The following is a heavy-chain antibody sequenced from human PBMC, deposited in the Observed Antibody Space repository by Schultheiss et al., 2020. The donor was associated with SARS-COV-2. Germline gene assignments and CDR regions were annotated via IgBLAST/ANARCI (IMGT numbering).Heavy chain of an antibody. CDR2: IYYSGNT. J-gene: IGHJ4*02. D-gene: IGHD3/OR15-3a*01. Sequence: SQTLSLTCTVSGGSISSHTFYWGWIRQPPGKGLEWLGSIYYSGNTYYNPSLKSRVTISVDTSKNHFSLKLSSVTAADTAVYYCARHDAGLVTYYFDYWGQGTLVTVSS. CDR3: ARHDAGLVTYYFDY. V-gene: IGHV4-39*01. CDR1: GGSISSHTFY.